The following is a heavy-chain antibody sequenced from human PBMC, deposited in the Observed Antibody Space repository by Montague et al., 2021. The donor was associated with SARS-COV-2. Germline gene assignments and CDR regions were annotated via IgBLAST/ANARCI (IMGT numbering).Heavy chain of an antibody. CDR3: ARTHYDILHGYYYGMDV. CDR2: IDWDDDK. V-gene: IGHV2-70*11. CDR1: GFSLCTSGMC. D-gene: IGHD3-9*01. J-gene: IGHJ6*02. Sequence: PALVKPTQTLTLTCTLSGFSLCTSGMCVSWIRQPPGKALEWLARIDWDDDKYYSTSLKTRPTTSKDTYKNQVVLPMTNMDSVDTATYYCARTHYDILHGYYYGMDVWGQGTTVTVSS.